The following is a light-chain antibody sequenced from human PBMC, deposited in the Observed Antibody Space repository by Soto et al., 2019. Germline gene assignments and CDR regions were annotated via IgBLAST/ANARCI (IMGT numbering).Light chain of an antibody. CDR3: NSYTRSSLYV. J-gene: IGLJ1*01. CDR2: EVS. V-gene: IGLV2-14*01. CDR1: SSDVGAYNY. Sequence: QSALPQPASVSGSPGQSITISCPGTSSDVGAYNYVSWYQQHPGKAPKLMIYEVSDRPSGVSNRFSGSKSGNTASLTISGLQAEDEADYYCNSYTRSSLYVFGTGTKVTVL.